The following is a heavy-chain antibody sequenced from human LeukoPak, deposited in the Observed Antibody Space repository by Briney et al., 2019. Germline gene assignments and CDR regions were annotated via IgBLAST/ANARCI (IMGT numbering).Heavy chain of an antibody. V-gene: IGHV4-4*02. Sequence: SETLSLTCAVSGGSISSSNWWSWVRQPPGKGLEWIGEIYHSGSTNYNPSLKSRVTISVDKSMNQFSLKLSSVTAADTAVYYCARAKYSSSWVIWFDPWGQGTLVTVSS. CDR1: GGSISSSNW. D-gene: IGHD6-13*01. J-gene: IGHJ5*02. CDR2: IYHSGST. CDR3: ARAKYSSSWVIWFDP.